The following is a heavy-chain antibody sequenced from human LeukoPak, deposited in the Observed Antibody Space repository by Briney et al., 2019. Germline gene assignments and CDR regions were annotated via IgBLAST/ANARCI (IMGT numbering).Heavy chain of an antibody. CDR1: GFTFSSYA. V-gene: IGHV3-23*01. J-gene: IGHJ4*02. Sequence: GGSLRLSCAASGFTFSSYAMTWVRQAPGKGLEWVSGLTASGGSTYYADSVKGRFTISRDNSKNTLYLQMNSLRAEDTAVYYCAKDGYYDEETLDYWGQGTLVTVSS. D-gene: IGHD3-22*01. CDR2: LTASGGST. CDR3: AKDGYYDEETLDY.